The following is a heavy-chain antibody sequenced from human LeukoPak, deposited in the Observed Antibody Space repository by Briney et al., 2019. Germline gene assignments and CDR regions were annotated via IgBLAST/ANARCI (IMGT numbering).Heavy chain of an antibody. J-gene: IGHJ6*03. Sequence: GRSLRLSCAASGFTFSSYAMHWVRQAPGKGLEWVAVISYDGSNKYYADSVKGRFTISRDNSKNTLYLQMNSLRAEDTAVYYCARRGGMTTVTNGYYYMDVWGKGTTVTVSS. CDR2: ISYDGSNK. V-gene: IGHV3-30*04. CDR1: GFTFSSYA. CDR3: ARRGGMTTVTNGYYYMDV. D-gene: IGHD4-11*01.